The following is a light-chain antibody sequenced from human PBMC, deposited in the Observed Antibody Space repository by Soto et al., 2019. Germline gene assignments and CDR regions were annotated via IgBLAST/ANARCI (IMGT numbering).Light chain of an antibody. CDR3: TSYGGRDNLM. Sequence: QSALTQPASVSGSPGQSIAISCTGSSSDVGIYNYVSWYQQHPGKVPKLIIYEVTNRPSGVSNRFSGSKSGNTASLTISGLQAEDEADYYCTSYGGRDNLMFGGGTKVTVL. CDR1: SSDVGIYNY. V-gene: IGLV2-14*01. CDR2: EVT. J-gene: IGLJ3*02.